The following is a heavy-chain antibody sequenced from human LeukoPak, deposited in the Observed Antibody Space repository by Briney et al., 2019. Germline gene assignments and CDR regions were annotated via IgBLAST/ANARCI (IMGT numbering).Heavy chain of an antibody. CDR3: AREDSNYAIDY. J-gene: IGHJ4*02. Sequence: GGSLRLSCAASGFTVSSNYMSWVRQAPGKGLEGVSVIYSGGSTYYADSVKGRFTISRDNSKNTLYLQMNSLRAEDTAVYYCAREDSNYAIDYWGQGTLVTVSS. V-gene: IGHV3-53*01. CDR2: IYSGGST. CDR1: GFTVSSNY. D-gene: IGHD4-11*01.